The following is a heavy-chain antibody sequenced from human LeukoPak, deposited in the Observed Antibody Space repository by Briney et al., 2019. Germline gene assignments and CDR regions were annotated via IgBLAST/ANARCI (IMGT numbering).Heavy chain of an antibody. D-gene: IGHD5-24*01. CDR3: AKSGRDGRYYFDY. CDR2: ISGSGGST. V-gene: IGHV3-23*01. J-gene: IGHJ4*02. CDR1: DFSFITYA. Sequence: GGSLRLSCAASDFSFITYAMSWVRQAPGKELEWVSAISGSGGSTYYADSVKGRFTISRDNSKNTLYLQMNSLRAEDTDVYYCAKSGRDGRYYFDYWSQGALVTVSS.